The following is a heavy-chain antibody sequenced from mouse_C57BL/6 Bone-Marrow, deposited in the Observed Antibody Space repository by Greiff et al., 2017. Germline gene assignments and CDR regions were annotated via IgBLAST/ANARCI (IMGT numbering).Heavy chain of an antibody. Sequence: VQLQQPGAELVKPGASVKLSCKASGYTFTRYWMHWVKQRPGQGLEWIGMIHPNSGSTNYNEKFKSKATLTVDKSSSTAYMQLSSLTSEDSAVYYCASAGANYAMDYWGQGTSVTVSS. J-gene: IGHJ4*01. CDR3: ASAGANYAMDY. V-gene: IGHV1-64*01. CDR1: GYTFTRYW. CDR2: IHPNSGST.